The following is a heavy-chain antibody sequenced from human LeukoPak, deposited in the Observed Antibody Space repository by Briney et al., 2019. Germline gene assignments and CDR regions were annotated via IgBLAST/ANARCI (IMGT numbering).Heavy chain of an antibody. D-gene: IGHD4-23*01. CDR1: GFTFSIYG. J-gene: IGHJ3*02. CDR3: ARDDGGNFNDAFDI. Sequence: GGTLRLSCAASGFTFSIYGMSWVRQAPGKGLEWVSAISGSGGSTHYADSVKGRFTISRDNSKNTLYLQMNSLSAEDTAVYYCARDDGGNFNDAFDIWGQGTMVAVSS. CDR2: ISGSGGST. V-gene: IGHV3-23*01.